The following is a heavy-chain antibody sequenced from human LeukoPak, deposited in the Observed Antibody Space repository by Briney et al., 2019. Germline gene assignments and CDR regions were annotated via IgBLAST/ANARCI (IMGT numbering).Heavy chain of an antibody. J-gene: IGHJ4*02. CDR2: ISSSSSYI. CDR3: ARDRSFSGYFDWLSHPTDY. Sequence: PGGSLRLSCTASGFTFSSYTLNWVRQAPGKGLEWVSSISSSSSYIYYADSVKGRFTISRDNAKNSLYLQMNSLRAEDTAVYFCARDRSFSGYFDWLSHPTDYWGQGTLVTVSS. D-gene: IGHD3-9*01. V-gene: IGHV3-21*01. CDR1: GFTFSSYT.